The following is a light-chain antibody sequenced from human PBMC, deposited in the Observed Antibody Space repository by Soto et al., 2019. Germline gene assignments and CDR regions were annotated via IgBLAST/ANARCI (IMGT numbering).Light chain of an antibody. CDR3: LLSYNGGRI. V-gene: IGLV7-46*01. Sequence: QAVVTQEPSLTVSPGGTVTLTCDSSTGAVTSGHYPHWFHQKPGQAPRTLIYDTNNKHSWTPARFSGSLLGGKAALTLSGAQPEDEADYYCLLSYNGGRIFGGGTKLTVL. CDR1: TGAVTSGHY. CDR2: DTN. J-gene: IGLJ2*01.